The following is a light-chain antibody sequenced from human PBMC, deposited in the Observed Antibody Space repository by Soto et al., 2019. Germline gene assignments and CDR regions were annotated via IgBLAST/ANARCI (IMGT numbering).Light chain of an antibody. J-gene: IGKJ1*01. CDR3: QQHSSCPRE. Sequence: EIARPKCPAPVSVSPGERSTLTCMASQSVSSSHLAWYQQKPGLAPRLLIYGASSRATCIPDRFGGSGSGTDFTLTISRLEPDDFAVYYCQQHSSCPREFGQGTKVDIK. V-gene: IGKV3-20*01. CDR2: GAS. CDR1: QSVSSSH.